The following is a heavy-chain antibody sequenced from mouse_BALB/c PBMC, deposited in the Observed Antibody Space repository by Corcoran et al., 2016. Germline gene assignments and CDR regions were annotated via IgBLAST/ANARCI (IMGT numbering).Heavy chain of an antibody. Sequence: EVQLQQSGAELVKPGASVKLSCTASGFNIKDTYMHWVKQRPEQGLEGIGRIDPANGNTKYDPKFQGKATIKADTSYNTAYLQLSSLTSEDTAVYYCARGLTIFDYWGQGTTLTVPS. CDR1: GFNIKDTY. D-gene: IGHD4-1*01. J-gene: IGHJ2*01. CDR3: ARGLTIFDY. CDR2: IDPANGNT. V-gene: IGHV14-3*02.